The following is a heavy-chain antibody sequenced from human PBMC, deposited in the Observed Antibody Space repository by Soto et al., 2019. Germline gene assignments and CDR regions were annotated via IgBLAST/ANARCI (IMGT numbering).Heavy chain of an antibody. D-gene: IGHD3-10*01. CDR1: GASINSGGYY. CDR3: ATPYGSGSYSNWFDP. V-gene: IGHV4-31*03. J-gene: IGHJ5*02. CDR2: IYFSGST. Sequence: SETLSLTCTVSGASINSGGYYWSWVRQLPGKGLEWIGYIYFSGSTYYNPSLESRVTISLDTSQNQFSLKLSSVTAADTAVYYCATPYGSGSYSNWFDPWGQGTLVTVSS.